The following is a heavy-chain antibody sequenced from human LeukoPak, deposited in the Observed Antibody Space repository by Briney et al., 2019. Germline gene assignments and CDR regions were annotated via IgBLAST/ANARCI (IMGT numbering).Heavy chain of an antibody. V-gene: IGHV4-39*07. CDR3: ARMSQWAQPY. D-gene: IGHD1-26*01. J-gene: IGHJ4*02. Sequence: SETLSLTCTVSGGSISSSSYYWGWIRQPPGKGLEWIGSIYYSGSTYYNPSLKSRVTISVDTSKNQFSLKLSSVTAADTAVYYRARMSQWAQPYWGQGTLVTVSS. CDR2: IYYSGST. CDR1: GGSISSSSYY.